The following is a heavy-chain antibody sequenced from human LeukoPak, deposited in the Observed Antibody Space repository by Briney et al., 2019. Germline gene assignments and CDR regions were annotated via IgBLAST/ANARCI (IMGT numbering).Heavy chain of an antibody. CDR2: IYYSGST. CDR1: GGSISSSSYY. V-gene: IGHV4-39*01. CDR3: ARSTTVVTPVYYYYYYMDV. J-gene: IGHJ6*03. D-gene: IGHD4-23*01. Sequence: SETLSLTCTVSGGSISSSSYYWGWIRQPPGKGPEWIGSIYYSGSTYYNPSLKSRVTISVDTSKNQFSLKLSSVTAADTAVYYCARSTTVVTPVYYYYYYMDVWGKGTTVTVSS.